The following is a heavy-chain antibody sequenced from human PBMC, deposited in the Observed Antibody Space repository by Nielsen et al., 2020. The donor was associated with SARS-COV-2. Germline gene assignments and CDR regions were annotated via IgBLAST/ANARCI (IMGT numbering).Heavy chain of an antibody. J-gene: IGHJ4*02. CDR3: AKDVGYCSSTSCNPY. V-gene: IGHV1-2*04. Sequence: ASVKVSCKASGYTFTGYYMHWVRQAPGQGLEWMGWINPNSGGTNYAQKFQGWVTMTRDTSISTAYMELSRLRSDDTAVYYCAKDVGYCSSTSCNPYWGQGTLVTVSS. CDR2: INPNSGGT. CDR1: GYTFTGYY. D-gene: IGHD2-2*01.